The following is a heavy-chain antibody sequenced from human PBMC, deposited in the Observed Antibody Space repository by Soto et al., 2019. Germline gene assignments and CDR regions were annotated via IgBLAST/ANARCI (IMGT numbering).Heavy chain of an antibody. V-gene: IGHV1-46*01. CDR2: VNPSGGST. CDR3: ARDSGYGSGSSVNHYLDC. CDR1: GYIFTAYS. D-gene: IGHD3-10*01. J-gene: IGHJ4*01. Sequence: ASVKVSCKASGYIFTAYSMHWVRQAPGQGLEWMGVVNPSGGSTNYAQKFQGRITMTRDTSTSTVYMDLSSLTSEDTAVYYCARDSGYGSGSSVNHYLDCWGRGTLVTVSS.